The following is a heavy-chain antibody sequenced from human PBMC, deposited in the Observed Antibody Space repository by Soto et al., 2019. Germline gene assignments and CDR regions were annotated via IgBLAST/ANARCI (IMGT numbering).Heavy chain of an antibody. D-gene: IGHD5-18*01. CDR3: ARGGGYNYGSLDY. CDR1: GFTFSSYG. CDR2: IWYDGSDK. J-gene: IGHJ4*02. V-gene: IGHV3-33*01. Sequence: GGSLRLSCAASGFTFSSYGMHWVRQAPGKGLEWVAVIWYDGSDKYYADSVKGRFTISRDNSKNTLYVQMNSLRAEDTAVYYCARGGGYNYGSLDYWGQGTLVTVSS.